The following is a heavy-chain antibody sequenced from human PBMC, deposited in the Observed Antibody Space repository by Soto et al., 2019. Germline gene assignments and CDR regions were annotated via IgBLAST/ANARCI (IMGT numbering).Heavy chain of an antibody. CDR3: ARAIFPYDYVWGSYRYDFGFDP. CDR2: IIPIFGTA. V-gene: IGHV1-69*06. CDR1: GGTFSSYA. J-gene: IGHJ5*02. Sequence: SVKVSCKASGGTFSSYAISWVRQAPGQGLEWMGGIIPIFGTANYAQKFQGRVTITADKSTSTAYMELSSLRSEDTAVYYCARAIFPYDYVWGSYRYDFGFDPWGQGTLVTVS. D-gene: IGHD3-16*02.